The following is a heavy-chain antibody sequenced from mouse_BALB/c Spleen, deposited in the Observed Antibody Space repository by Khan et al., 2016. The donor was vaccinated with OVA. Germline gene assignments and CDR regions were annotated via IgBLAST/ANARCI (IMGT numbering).Heavy chain of an antibody. CDR2: ISYSGNT. J-gene: IGHJ2*01. D-gene: IGHD1-1*01. Sequence: VQLKESGPGLVKPSQSLSLTCTVTGYSITSDYARNWIRQFPGNKLEWMGIISYSGNTNYNPSLKSRTSITRDTSKNQFYLQLNSVTTEDTATYYCARVYGGDFDYWGQGTTLTVSS. CDR1: GYSITSDYA. CDR3: ARVYGGDFDY. V-gene: IGHV3-2*02.